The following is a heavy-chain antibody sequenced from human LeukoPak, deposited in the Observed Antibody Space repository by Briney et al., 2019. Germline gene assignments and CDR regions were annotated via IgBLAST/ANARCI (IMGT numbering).Heavy chain of an antibody. D-gene: IGHD1-26*01. V-gene: IGHV6-1*01. Sequence: SQTLSLTCAISGDSVSTNSAGWNWIRQSPSRGLEWLGRTYYNSNWYKDYAASVKSRITINPDTSKNQFSLQLNSVTPEDTAVYYCARAPYSGSYFGDWFDPWGQGTLVTVSS. CDR3: ARAPYSGSYFGDWFDP. CDR1: GDSVSTNSAG. CDR2: TYYNSNWYK. J-gene: IGHJ5*02.